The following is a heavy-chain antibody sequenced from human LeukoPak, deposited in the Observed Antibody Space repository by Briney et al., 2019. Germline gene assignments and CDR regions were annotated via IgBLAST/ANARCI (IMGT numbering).Heavy chain of an antibody. J-gene: IGHJ4*02. CDR1: GFTFNNYG. V-gene: IGHV3-30*18. Sequence: GRSLRLSCAASGFTFNNYGMHWARQAPGKGLEWVAVISYDGSNKYYGDSVKGRFTISRDNSKNTLYLQMNSLRAEDTAVYYCAKDFRPIAVAATQGLDYWGQGTLVTVSS. D-gene: IGHD6-19*01. CDR2: ISYDGSNK. CDR3: AKDFRPIAVAATQGLDY.